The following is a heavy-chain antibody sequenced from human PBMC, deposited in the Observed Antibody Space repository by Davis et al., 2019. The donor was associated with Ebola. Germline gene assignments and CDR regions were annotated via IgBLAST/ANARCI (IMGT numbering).Heavy chain of an antibody. CDR1: GFTFSDYY. CDR3: ARDPNAYYYGSGSYHNWFDP. CDR2: ISSSGSTI. V-gene: IGHV3-11*04. J-gene: IGHJ5*02. Sequence: GESLKISCAASGFTFSDYYMSWIRQAPGKGLEWASYISSSGSTIYYADSVKGRFTISRDNAKNSLYLQMNSLRAEDTAVYYCARDPNAYYYGSGSYHNWFDPWGQGTLVTVSS. D-gene: IGHD3-10*01.